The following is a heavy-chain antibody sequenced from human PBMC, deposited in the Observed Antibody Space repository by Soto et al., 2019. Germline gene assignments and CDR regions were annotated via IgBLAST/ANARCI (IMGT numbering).Heavy chain of an antibody. CDR2: TYYRSKWYN. Sequence: PSQTLSLTCAISGDSVSSNSAAWNWIRQSPSRGLEWLGRTYYRSKWYNDYAVSVKSRITINPDTSKNQFSLQLNSVTPEDTAVYYCARDLLYCTNGVCPFDYWGQGNLVTVSS. V-gene: IGHV6-1*01. CDR1: GDSVSSNSAA. CDR3: ARDLLYCTNGVCPFDY. D-gene: IGHD2-8*01. J-gene: IGHJ4*02.